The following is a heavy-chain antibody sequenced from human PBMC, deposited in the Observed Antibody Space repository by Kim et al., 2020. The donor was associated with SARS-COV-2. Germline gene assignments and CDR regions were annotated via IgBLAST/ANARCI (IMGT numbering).Heavy chain of an antibody. Sequence: GGSLRLSCAASGFTFSNAWMSWVRQAPGKGLEWVGRIKSKTDGGTTDYAAPVKGRFTISRDDSKNTLYLQMNSLKTEDTAVYYCEVLWFGEADYYYYYGMDVWGQGTTVTVSS. CDR3: EVLWFGEADYYYYYGMDV. J-gene: IGHJ6*02. D-gene: IGHD3-10*01. CDR2: IKSKTDGGTT. V-gene: IGHV3-15*01. CDR1: GFTFSNAW.